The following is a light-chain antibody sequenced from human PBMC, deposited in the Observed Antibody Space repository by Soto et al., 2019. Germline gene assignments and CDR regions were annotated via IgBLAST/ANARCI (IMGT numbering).Light chain of an antibody. CDR1: SSNIGGKP. CDR3: CSYAGNFIWV. CDR2: TDN. J-gene: IGLJ3*02. V-gene: IGLV1-44*01. Sequence: QSVLTQPPSASGTPGQSVAISCSGSSSNIGGKPVNWYQHLPGTAPKLLIFTDNRRPSGVPYRFSGSKSGNTASLTISGLQADDEADYYCCSYAGNFIWVFGGGTKLTVL.